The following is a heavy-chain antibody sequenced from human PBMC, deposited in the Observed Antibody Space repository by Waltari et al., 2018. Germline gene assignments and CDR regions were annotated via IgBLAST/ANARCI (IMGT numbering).Heavy chain of an antibody. V-gene: IGHV3-23*04. J-gene: IGHJ4*02. CDR2: IGGSGGST. Sequence: EVQLVESGRGLVXXGXSXRLSCAASGFXFXSXAXSWXLQAPGKGLXWVSAIGGSGGSTDYADYVQGRFTISRDNSKNTLYLQRNSXRAEXTAVYYCAKDGSXSSPYXDYWGQGTLVXXSX. CDR3: AKDGSXSSPYXDY. CDR1: GFXFXSXA. D-gene: IGHD6-6*01.